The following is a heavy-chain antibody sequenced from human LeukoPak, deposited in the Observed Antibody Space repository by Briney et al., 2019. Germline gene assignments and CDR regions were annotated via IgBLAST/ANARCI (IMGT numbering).Heavy chain of an antibody. CDR2: ISYDGSNK. D-gene: IGHD1-26*01. CDR3: ASSEWELTSLDY. Sequence: GGSLRLSCAASGFTFSSYAMHWVRQAPGKGLEWVAVISYDGSNKYYADSVKGRFTISRDNSKNTLYLQMNSLRAEDTAVYYCASSEWELTSLDYWGQGTLVIVSS. J-gene: IGHJ4*02. V-gene: IGHV3-30-3*01. CDR1: GFTFSSYA.